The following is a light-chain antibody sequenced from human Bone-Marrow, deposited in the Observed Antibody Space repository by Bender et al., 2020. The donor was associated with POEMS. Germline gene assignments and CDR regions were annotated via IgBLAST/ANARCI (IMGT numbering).Light chain of an antibody. Sequence: QSPLTQPASVSGSPGQSITISCTGTSSDIGAFKYVSWYQQHPGKAPKLIIFDVSNRPAGISDRFSGSKSGNTASLTISRLQSEDEADYYCSSYAGTNTWVFGGGTKLTVL. CDR1: SSDIGAFKY. CDR2: DVS. CDR3: SSYAGTNTWV. J-gene: IGLJ3*02. V-gene: IGLV2-14*03.